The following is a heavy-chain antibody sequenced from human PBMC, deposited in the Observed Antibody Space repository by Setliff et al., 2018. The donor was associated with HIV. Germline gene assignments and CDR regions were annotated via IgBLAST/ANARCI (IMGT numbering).Heavy chain of an antibody. CDR3: ARGSNNYGAYILYGMDI. Sequence: ASVKVSCKASGYTFINYDINWVRQAPGQGLQWMGWMNPHSGNTGYAPMFQGRLSMTRDTSTNTAYMELYTLETHDTAVYYCARGSNNYGAYILYGMDIWGQGTSVTVSS. CDR2: MNPHSGNT. D-gene: IGHD4-17*01. CDR1: GYTFINYD. V-gene: IGHV1-8*02. J-gene: IGHJ6*02.